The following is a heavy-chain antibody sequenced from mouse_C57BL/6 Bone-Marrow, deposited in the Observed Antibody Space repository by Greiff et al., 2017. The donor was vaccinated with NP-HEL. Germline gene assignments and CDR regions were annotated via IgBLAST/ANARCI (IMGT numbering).Heavy chain of an antibody. D-gene: IGHD1-1*01. J-gene: IGHJ1*03. CDR1: GFTFNTYA. Sequence: EVMLVESGGGLVQPKGSLKLSCAASGFTFNTYAMHWVRQAPGKGLEWVARIRSKSSNYATYYADSVKDRFTISRDDSQSMLYLQMNNLKTEDAAMYYCVRDYYGSSYHWYFDVWGTGTTVTVSS. V-gene: IGHV10-3*01. CDR3: VRDYYGSSYHWYFDV. CDR2: IRSKSSNYAT.